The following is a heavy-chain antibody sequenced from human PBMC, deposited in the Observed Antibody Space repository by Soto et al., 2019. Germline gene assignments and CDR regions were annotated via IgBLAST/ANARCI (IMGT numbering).Heavy chain of an antibody. CDR1: GGSINRYY. CDR3: ATLGGTPFDS. Sequence: SETRSLTCTVSGGSINRYYWSWIRQPPGKGLEWIGYMYSRGSATYNPSLKSRVTMSVDTSKSQFSLKLSSVTAADTAVYYCATLGGTPFDSWGPGTLVTVSS. CDR2: MYSRGSA. D-gene: IGHD1-26*01. J-gene: IGHJ4*02. V-gene: IGHV4-59*01.